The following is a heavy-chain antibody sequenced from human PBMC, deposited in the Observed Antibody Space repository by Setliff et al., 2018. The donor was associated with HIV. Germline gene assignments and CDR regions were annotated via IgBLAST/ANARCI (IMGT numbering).Heavy chain of an antibody. V-gene: IGHV1-69*13. CDR3: ARAPRIFPEFNNPHPHFDH. J-gene: IGHJ4*02. Sequence: SVKVSCKTSGGTFRSQAISWVRQAPGQGLEWMGGLISMFKIPQIAQKFQGRVTITADESTSTAYMGLSSLTSEDTAVYFCARAPRIFPEFNNPHPHFDHWGQGTLVTVSS. CDR2: LISMFKIP. CDR1: GGTFRSQA. D-gene: IGHD3-3*01.